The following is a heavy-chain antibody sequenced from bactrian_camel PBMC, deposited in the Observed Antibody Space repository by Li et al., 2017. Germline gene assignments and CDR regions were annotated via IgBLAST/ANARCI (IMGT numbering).Heavy chain of an antibody. V-gene: IGHV3S31*01. CDR3: AKDTAFLSYAGRGGRWSE. CDR2: ISSGGGST. CDR1: GFTFRHYA. J-gene: IGHJ4*01. Sequence: VQLVESGGGSVKAGGSLRLSCAASGFTFRHYAMNWVRQAPGKGLEWVSGISSGGGSTDYADSVKGRFTISRENAKNTLYLQLNSLKTEDTAMYYCAKDTAFLSYAGRGGRWSERGQGTQVTVS. D-gene: IGHD2*01.